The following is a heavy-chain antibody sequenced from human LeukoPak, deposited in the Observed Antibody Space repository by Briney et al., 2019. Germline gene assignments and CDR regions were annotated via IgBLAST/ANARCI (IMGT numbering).Heavy chain of an antibody. CDR1: GGSFTGYN. CDR2: INHSGVA. CDR3: ARGSPKHDS. Sequence: SETLSLTCAVYGGSFTGYNWNWIRQPPGKGLEWIGEINHSGVAKYNPSLKSRLTISVDTSKNQFSLKLKSVTAADTAVYYCARGSPKHDSWGQGTLVTVSS. V-gene: IGHV4-34*01. J-gene: IGHJ5*01.